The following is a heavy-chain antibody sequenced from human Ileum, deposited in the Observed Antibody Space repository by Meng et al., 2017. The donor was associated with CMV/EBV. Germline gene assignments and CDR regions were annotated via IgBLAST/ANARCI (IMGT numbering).Heavy chain of an antibody. Sequence: HLQLQESGPGLLKPSQTLSLICTVSGGSITNSNYYGGWIRQPPGKGLEWIGSIYYNGRTYYKPSLKSRATLSIDTSNSQLSLKMTSVTAADTAVYYCARKGSGYNTYYFDYWGQGALVTVSS. CDR3: ARKGSGYNTYYFDY. V-gene: IGHV4-39*07. CDR2: IYYNGRT. D-gene: IGHD3-3*01. CDR1: GGSITNSNYY. J-gene: IGHJ4*02.